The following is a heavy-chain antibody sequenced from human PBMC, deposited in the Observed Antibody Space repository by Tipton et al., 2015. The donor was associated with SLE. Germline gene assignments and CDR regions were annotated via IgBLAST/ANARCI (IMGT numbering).Heavy chain of an antibody. CDR1: GFTFSNYG. Sequence: SLRLSCAASGFTFSNYGMHWVRQAPGRGLEWVASISDSGSSTFHADSVIGRFTISRDKARNALHLQMNSLRTEDTAVYYCARERIAARRPLEYWGQGSLVSVSS. CDR2: ISDSGSST. CDR3: ARERIAARRPLEY. D-gene: IGHD6-6*01. J-gene: IGHJ4*02. V-gene: IGHV3-21*04.